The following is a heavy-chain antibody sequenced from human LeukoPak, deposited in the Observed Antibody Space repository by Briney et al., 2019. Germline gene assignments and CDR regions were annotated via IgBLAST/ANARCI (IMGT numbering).Heavy chain of an antibody. CDR1: GGSISSYY. CDR2: IYTSGST. CDR3: ARERPVAGLGLGDDAFDI. V-gene: IGHV4-4*07. J-gene: IGHJ3*02. D-gene: IGHD6-19*01. Sequence: PSETLSLTCTVSGGSISSYYWSWIRQPAGKGLEWIGRIYTSGSTNYNPSLKSRVTMSVDTSKNQFSLKLSSVTAADTAVYYCARERPVAGLGLGDDAFDIWGQGIMVTVSS.